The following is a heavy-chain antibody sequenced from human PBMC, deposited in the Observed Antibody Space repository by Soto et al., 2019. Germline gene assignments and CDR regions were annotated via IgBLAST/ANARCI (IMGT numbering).Heavy chain of an antibody. CDR2: LNGGTGQT. J-gene: IGHJ6*02. D-gene: IGHD3-10*01. V-gene: IGHV1-3*01. Sequence: QVQVVQSGAEVKKPGASVRVSCKASGYTFSTYGMHWVRQAPGQSLEWMGWLNGGTGQTRYSQRFQDRVIITSDTSASTGYMELRSLRSEDTAVYYCARGKGMEENYFYYGMDIWGQGTTVTV. CDR1: GYTFSTYG. CDR3: ARGKGMEENYFYYGMDI.